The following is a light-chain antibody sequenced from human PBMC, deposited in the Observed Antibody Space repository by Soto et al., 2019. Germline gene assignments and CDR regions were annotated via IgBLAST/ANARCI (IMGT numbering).Light chain of an antibody. CDR2: DAS. CDR1: QSVSSNY. Sequence: EIVMTQSPATLSVSPGERATLSCRASQSVSSNYLAWYQQKPGQPPRLLIYDASNRATGIPARFSGSGSGTDFTLTISSLEPEDFAVYYCQQRSNWPLTFGGRTKVDIK. J-gene: IGKJ4*01. V-gene: IGKV3D-20*02. CDR3: QQRSNWPLT.